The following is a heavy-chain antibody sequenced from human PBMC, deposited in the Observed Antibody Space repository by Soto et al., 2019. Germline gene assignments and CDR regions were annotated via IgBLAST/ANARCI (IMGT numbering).Heavy chain of an antibody. CDR1: GFTFSSLG. CDR3: ARDKERAFDY. CDR2: IWYDGSNK. Sequence: GGSLRLSCAASGFTFSSLGMHWVRQAPGKGLEWVAVIWYDGSNKYYADSVKGRFTTSRDNSKNTLYLQMNSLRAEDTAVYYCARDKERAFDYWGQGTLVTVSS. D-gene: IGHD1-1*01. V-gene: IGHV3-33*01. J-gene: IGHJ4*02.